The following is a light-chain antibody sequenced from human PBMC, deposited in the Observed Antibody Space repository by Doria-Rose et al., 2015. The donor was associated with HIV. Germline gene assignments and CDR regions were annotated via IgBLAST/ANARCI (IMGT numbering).Light chain of an antibody. CDR1: QSVSSN. J-gene: IGKJ2*01. Sequence: TQSPATLSVSPGERATLSCRASQSVSSNLAWYQQKPGQAPRLLIHGASTRAPGIPARFSGSGSGTEFTLTISSPQSEDFAVYFCQQYNNWPPYTFGQGTKLEIK. CDR2: GAS. V-gene: IGKV3-15*01. CDR3: QQYNNWPPYT.